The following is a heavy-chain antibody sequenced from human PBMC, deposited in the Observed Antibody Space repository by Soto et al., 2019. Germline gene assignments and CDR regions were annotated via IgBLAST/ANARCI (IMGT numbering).Heavy chain of an antibody. V-gene: IGHV3-23*01. Sequence: GGSLRLSCAASGFTFSSYAMSWVRQAPGKGLEWVSAISGSGGSTYYADSVKGRFTISRDNSKNTLYLQMNSLRAEDTAVYYCAKDRLPTPNHSIAAAAPPGSWFDPWGQGTLVTVSS. J-gene: IGHJ5*02. CDR3: AKDRLPTPNHSIAAAAPPGSWFDP. CDR2: ISGSGGST. D-gene: IGHD6-13*01. CDR1: GFTFSSYA.